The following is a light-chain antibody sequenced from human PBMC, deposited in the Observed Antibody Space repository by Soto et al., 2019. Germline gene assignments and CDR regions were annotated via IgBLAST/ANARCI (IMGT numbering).Light chain of an antibody. CDR2: VVS. Sequence: SALTQPASVSGSPGQSIAISCTGTSSDVGGYNYVSWHQQHPGKAPKVLISVVSNRPSGVSNRFSGSKSGNTASLTISGLQAEDETDYFCSLYSSNGSLIFGPGTKVTVL. CDR1: SSDVGGYNY. J-gene: IGLJ1*01. V-gene: IGLV2-14*01. CDR3: SLYSSNGSLI.